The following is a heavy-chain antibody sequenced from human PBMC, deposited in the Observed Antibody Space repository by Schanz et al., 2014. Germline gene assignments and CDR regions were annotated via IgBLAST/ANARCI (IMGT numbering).Heavy chain of an antibody. V-gene: IGHV1-18*04. D-gene: IGHD3-9*01. CDR1: GYTFRHYG. Sequence: QVQLVQSGSELKKPGASVKVSCKASGYTFRHYGISWLRQAPGQGLEWMGYISGYNGNTNYAPKVQDRVTMTTDTSTSTAYMELRSLISDDAAVYYCAGGWGYDALPGYVFWGQGTLVTVSS. J-gene: IGHJ4*02. CDR2: ISGYNGNT. CDR3: AGGWGYDALPGYVF.